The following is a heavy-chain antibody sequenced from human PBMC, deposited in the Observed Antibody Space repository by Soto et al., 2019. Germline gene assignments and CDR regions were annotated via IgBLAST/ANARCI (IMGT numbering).Heavy chain of an antibody. CDR2: IYHSGTT. D-gene: IGHD3-9*01. V-gene: IGHV4-38-2*01. CDR3: ARHRGYYDILTGYYTELNFDY. Sequence: SETLSLTCAVSGYSISSGYYWGWIRQSPGKGLEWIGSIYHSGTTYYNPSLKSRVTISVDTSKNQFSLKLSSVTAADTAVYYCARHRGYYDILTGYYTELNFDYWGQGTLVTVSS. CDR1: GYSISSGYY. J-gene: IGHJ4*02.